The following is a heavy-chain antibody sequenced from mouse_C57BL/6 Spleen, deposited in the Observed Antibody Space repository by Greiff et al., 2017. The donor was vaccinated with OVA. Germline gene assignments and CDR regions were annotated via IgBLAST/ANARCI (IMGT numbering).Heavy chain of an antibody. J-gene: IGHJ3*01. D-gene: IGHD2-4*01. V-gene: IGHV1-22*01. CDR2: INPNNGGT. CDR3: ARGYDYDGRAWFAY. Sequence: EVKLQESGPELVKPGASVKMSCKASGYTFTDYNMHWVKQSHGKSLEWIGYINPNNGGTSYNQKFKGKATLTVNKSSSTAYMELRSLTSEDSAVYYCARGYDYDGRAWFAYWGQGTLVTVSA. CDR1: GYTFTDYN.